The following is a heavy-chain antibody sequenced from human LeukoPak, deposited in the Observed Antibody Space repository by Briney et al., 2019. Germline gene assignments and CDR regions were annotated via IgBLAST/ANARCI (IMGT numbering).Heavy chain of an antibody. CDR2: IRSKTYGGTG. V-gene: IGHV3-49*03. D-gene: IGHD1-26*01. Sequence: GESLRLSCTASGFTFGDYAMNWFRQAPGKGLEWVGFIRSKTYGGTGEYAASVKGRFTISRDDSKSIAHLQMNSLKTEDTAVYYCTRSESGTYKGGFDFWGQGTLVTVSS. CDR1: GFTFGDYA. J-gene: IGHJ4*02. CDR3: TRSESGTYKGGFDF.